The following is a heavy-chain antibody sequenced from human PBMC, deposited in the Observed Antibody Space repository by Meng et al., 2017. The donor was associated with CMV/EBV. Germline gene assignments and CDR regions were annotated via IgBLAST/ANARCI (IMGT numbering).Heavy chain of an antibody. CDR2: IIPVFCTA. CDR1: GCTFSSYV. Sequence: SVKVSCKASGCTFSSYVISWVRQAPGQGLEWMGGIIPVFCTANYAQKFQGRVTITTDESTSTAYMELSSLRSEDTAVYYCARGISTCRRSFYYGMDVWGQGTTVTVSS. V-gene: IGHV1-69*05. CDR3: ARGISTCRRSFYYGMDV. J-gene: IGHJ6*02. D-gene: IGHD3-3*02.